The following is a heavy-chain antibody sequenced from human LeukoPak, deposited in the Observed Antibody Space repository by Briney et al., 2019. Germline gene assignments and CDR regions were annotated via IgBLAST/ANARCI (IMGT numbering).Heavy chain of an antibody. CDR1: GFTFSSFG. CDR2: ISGSGDST. Sequence: PGGSLRLSCAASGFTFSSFGMNWVRQAPGKGLEWVSAISGSGDSTYSADSVKGRFTISRDNSKNTLYLQMNSLRAEDTAVYYCAKNYDYVWGSYRSGFDLWGRGTLVTVSS. D-gene: IGHD3-16*02. J-gene: IGHJ2*01. CDR3: AKNYDYVWGSYRSGFDL. V-gene: IGHV3-23*01.